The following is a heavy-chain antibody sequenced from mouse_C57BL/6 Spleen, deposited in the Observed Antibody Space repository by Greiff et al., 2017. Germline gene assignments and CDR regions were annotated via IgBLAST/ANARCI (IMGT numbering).Heavy chain of an antibody. CDR2: INYDGSST. CDR3: ARDPHYYGSSYWYFDV. V-gene: IGHV5-16*01. CDR1: GFTFSDYY. D-gene: IGHD1-1*01. J-gene: IGHJ1*03. Sequence: EVQGVASEGGLVQPGSSMKLSCTASGFTFSDYYMAWVRQVPEKGLEWVANINYDGSSTYYLDSLKSRFIISRDNAKNILYLQMSSLKSEDTATYYCARDPHYYGSSYWYFDVWGTGTTVTVSS.